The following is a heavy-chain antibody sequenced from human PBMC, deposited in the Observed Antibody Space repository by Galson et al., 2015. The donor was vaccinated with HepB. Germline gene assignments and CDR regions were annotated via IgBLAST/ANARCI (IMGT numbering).Heavy chain of an antibody. CDR3: ARGFGYGSGSYDN. CDR2: IYYSVST. Sequence: LSLTCTVSGASISSGAYYWSWVRQYPGKGLEWIGYIYYSVSTHYNPSLQSRVTISLDTSTNRFSLDVTSVTAADTAVYCCARGFGYGSGSYDNWGQGTLVTVSS. J-gene: IGHJ4*02. D-gene: IGHD3-10*01. CDR1: GASISSGAYY. V-gene: IGHV4-31*03.